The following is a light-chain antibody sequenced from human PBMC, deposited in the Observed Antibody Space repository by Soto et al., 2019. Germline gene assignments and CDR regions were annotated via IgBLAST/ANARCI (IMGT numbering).Light chain of an antibody. V-gene: IGKV1-39*01. CDR1: QTFSTY. J-gene: IGKJ4*01. Sequence: DIQLTQSPSSLSASVGDRVSITCRTSQTFSTYLNWYHHRPGHAPKLLIYSISNLQSGVPSRFSGGGAGTEFTLTISSLQPEDFGSYSCQQTYNLPPTFGGGTRVQIK. CDR2: SIS. CDR3: QQTYNLPPT.